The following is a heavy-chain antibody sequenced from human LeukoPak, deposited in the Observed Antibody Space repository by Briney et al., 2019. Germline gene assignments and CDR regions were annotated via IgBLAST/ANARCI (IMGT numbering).Heavy chain of an antibody. CDR1: GGSISSYY. D-gene: IGHD6-13*01. CDR2: IYTSGNT. V-gene: IGHV4-4*07. Sequence: SETLSLTCTVSGGSISSYYWSWIRQPAGKGLEWLGRIYTSGNTNYNPSLESQVKMSVDTSKNQFSLNLSSVTAADTAVYYCARDTAAARAFDIWGQGTMVTVSS. J-gene: IGHJ3*02. CDR3: ARDTAAARAFDI.